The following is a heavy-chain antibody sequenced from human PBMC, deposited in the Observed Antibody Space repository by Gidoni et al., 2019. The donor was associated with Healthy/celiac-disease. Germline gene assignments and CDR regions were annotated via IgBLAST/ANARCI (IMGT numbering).Heavy chain of an antibody. CDR1: GGSLSSSSYY. Sequence: QLQLQESGPGLVKPSETLSLTCTVSGGSLSSSSYYWGWIRQPPGKGLEWIGSTYYSGSTYYNPSLKSRVTISVDTSKNQFSLKLSSVTAADTAVYYCARLDYGDSLLSPDYWGQGTLVTVSS. V-gene: IGHV4-39*01. CDR3: ARLDYGDSLLSPDY. CDR2: TYYSGST. D-gene: IGHD4-17*01. J-gene: IGHJ4*02.